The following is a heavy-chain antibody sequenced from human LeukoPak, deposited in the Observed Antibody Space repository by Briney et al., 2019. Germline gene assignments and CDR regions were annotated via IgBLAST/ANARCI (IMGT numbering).Heavy chain of an antibody. D-gene: IGHD1-26*01. CDR2: IIPIFGTA. V-gene: IGHV1-69*05. CDR1: GGTFNNSA. Sequence: ASVKVSCKTSGGTFNNSAISWVRQAPGQGLEWMGRIIPIFGTANYAQKFQGRVTITTDESTSTAYMELSSLRSEDTAVYYCARAIRELLPPSDAFDIWGQGTMVTVSS. CDR3: ARAIRELLPPSDAFDI. J-gene: IGHJ3*02.